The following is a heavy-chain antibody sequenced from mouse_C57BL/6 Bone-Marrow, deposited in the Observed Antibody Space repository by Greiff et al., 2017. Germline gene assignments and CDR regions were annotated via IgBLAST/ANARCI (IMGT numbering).Heavy chain of an antibody. V-gene: IGHV1-26*01. J-gene: IGHJ4*01. Sequence: EVQLQQSGPELVKPGASVKISCKASGYTFTDYYMNWVKQSPGKSLEWIGDINPNNGGTSYNQKFKGKATLTVDQSSSTAYMELRSLTSEDSAVYYCSRTKDVYYSYAMYYWGQGTSVTVSS. D-gene: IGHD2-3*01. CDR3: SRTKDVYYSYAMYY. CDR2: INPNNGGT. CDR1: GYTFTDYY.